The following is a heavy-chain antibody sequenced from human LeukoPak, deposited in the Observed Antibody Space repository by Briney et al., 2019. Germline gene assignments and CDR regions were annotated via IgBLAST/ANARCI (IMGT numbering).Heavy chain of an antibody. D-gene: IGHD1-26*01. CDR2: IKQDGYEE. CDR3: ARDKIVGPTTLDY. J-gene: IGHJ4*02. CDR1: GFTFSGYW. Sequence: GGSLRLSCAASGFTFSGYWMSWVRQTPEKGLEWVANIKQDGYEEYYVDSVKGRFTISRDNAKNSLYLQMNSLRADDTAVYYCARDKIVGPTTLDYWGQGTLVTVSS. V-gene: IGHV3-7*01.